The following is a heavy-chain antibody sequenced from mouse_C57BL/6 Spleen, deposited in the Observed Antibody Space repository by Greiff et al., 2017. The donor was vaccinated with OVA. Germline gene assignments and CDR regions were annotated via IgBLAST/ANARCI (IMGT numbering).Heavy chain of an antibody. V-gene: IGHV5-4*01. Sequence: EVKVVESGGGLVKPGGSLKLSCAASGFTFSSYAMSWVRQTPEKRLEWVATISDGGSYTYYPDNVKGRFTISRDNAKNNLYLQMSHLKSEDTAMYYCARDSAFPINYFDYWGQGTTLTVSS. CDR2: ISDGGSYT. CDR1: GFTFSSYA. J-gene: IGHJ2*01. CDR3: ARDSAFPINYFDY. D-gene: IGHD6-1*01.